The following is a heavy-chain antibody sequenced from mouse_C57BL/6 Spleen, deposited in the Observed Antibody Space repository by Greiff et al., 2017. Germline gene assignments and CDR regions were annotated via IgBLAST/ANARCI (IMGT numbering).Heavy chain of an antibody. CDR3: ARWGGDFMDY. J-gene: IGHJ4*01. V-gene: IGHV1-82*01. Sequence: QVQLQQSGPELVKPGASVKISCKASGYAFSSSWMNWVKQRPGKGLEWIGRIYPGDGDTNYNGKFKGKATLTADKSSSTAYMQLSSLTSEDSAVYFCARWGGDFMDYWGQGTSVTVSS. CDR1: GYAFSSSW. D-gene: IGHD2-13*01. CDR2: IYPGDGDT.